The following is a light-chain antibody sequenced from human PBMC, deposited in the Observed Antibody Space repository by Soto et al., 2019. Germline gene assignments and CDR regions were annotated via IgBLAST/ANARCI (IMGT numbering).Light chain of an antibody. J-gene: IGKJ1*01. CDR3: IQHNSYPRT. CDR2: ATS. V-gene: IGKV1-17*01. CDR1: QGIGGD. Sequence: DIQMTQSPSSLSASVGDRVTITCRASQGIGGDAGWYQQKPGKPPKRLIYATSTLQSGIPSRFSDARFGTEFTLTISSLQPEDFASYYSIQHNSYPRTFGQETRVEMK.